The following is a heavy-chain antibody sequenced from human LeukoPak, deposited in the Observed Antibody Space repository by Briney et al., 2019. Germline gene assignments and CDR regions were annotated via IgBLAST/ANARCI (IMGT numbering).Heavy chain of an antibody. CDR1: GFTFSGFW. D-gene: IGHD6-6*01. Sequence: GGSLRLSCAVSGFTFSGFWMSWSRQAPGKGLEWVASINSDGSEGYYADVVKGRFTISRDNAKNSLYLQINSLRAEDTAVYYCAGSSYSSSSSVWGQGTMVTVSS. CDR2: INSDGSEG. V-gene: IGHV3-7*03. J-gene: IGHJ3*01. CDR3: AGSSYSSSSSV.